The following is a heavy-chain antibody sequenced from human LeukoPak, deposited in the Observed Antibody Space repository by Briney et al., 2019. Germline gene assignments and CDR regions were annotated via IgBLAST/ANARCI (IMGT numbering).Heavy chain of an antibody. V-gene: IGHV3-74*01. CDR2: INSDATTT. D-gene: IGHD1-1*01. CDR3: ARVGTTGLD. CDR1: GFTFSSYW. J-gene: IGHJ4*02. Sequence: GGSLRLSCAAPGFTFSSYWMHWVRQAPGKGLVWVSRINSDATTTSYADSVKGRFTVSRDNAKNTLYLQMNSLRAEDTAMYYCARVGTTGLDWGQGTLVTVSS.